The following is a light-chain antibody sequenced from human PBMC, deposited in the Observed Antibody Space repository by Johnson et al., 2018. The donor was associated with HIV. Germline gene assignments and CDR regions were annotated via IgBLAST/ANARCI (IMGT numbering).Light chain of an antibody. CDR3: GPWDSSLSAYV. CDR1: SSNIGRNY. V-gene: IGLV1-51*01. J-gene: IGLJ1*01. Sequence: QSVLTQPPSVSAAPGQKVTISCSGSSSNIGRNYVSWYQQLPGTAPKLLIFDNNKRPSGIPDRFSASKSGTSATLGITGLQTGAEADYYCGPWDSSLSAYVFGTGTKVTVL. CDR2: DNN.